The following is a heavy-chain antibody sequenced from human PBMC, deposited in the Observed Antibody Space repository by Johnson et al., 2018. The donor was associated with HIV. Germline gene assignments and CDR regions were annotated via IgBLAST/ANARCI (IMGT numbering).Heavy chain of an antibody. CDR2: LWFDGSNR. CDR3: AKESGYCSSSSCYGDAFDI. J-gene: IGHJ3*02. D-gene: IGHD2-2*01. V-gene: IGHV3-33*06. CDR1: GFNLSNYG. Sequence: QVPLVDSVGGVVQSGSSLRLSCAASGFNLSNYGMHWVRQAPGKGLEWVAALWFDGSNRYYAASVKGRFTISRDNFKNTLSLQMNSVRAEDTAVYYCAKESGYCSSSSCYGDAFDIWGQGTMVTVSS.